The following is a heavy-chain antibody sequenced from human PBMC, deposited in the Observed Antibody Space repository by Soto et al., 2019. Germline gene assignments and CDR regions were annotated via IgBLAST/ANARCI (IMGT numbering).Heavy chain of an antibody. Sequence: GGSLRLSCAASGFTFSSYSINWVRQAPGKGLEWVSSISSSSSYIYYADSVKGRFTISRDNAKNSLYLQMNSLRAEDTAVYYCARALTGYSSDYFDYWGQGTLVTVSS. V-gene: IGHV3-21*01. CDR2: ISSSSSYI. CDR3: ARALTGYSSDYFDY. CDR1: GFTFSSYS. D-gene: IGHD6-19*01. J-gene: IGHJ4*02.